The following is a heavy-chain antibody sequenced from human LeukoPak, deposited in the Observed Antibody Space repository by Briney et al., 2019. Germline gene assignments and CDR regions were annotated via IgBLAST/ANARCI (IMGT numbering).Heavy chain of an antibody. D-gene: IGHD3-16*02. CDR2: INSGGDT. CDR3: ARTSFYYDMDV. V-gene: IGHV3-53*05. Sequence: GGSLRLSCAASGFTFSSYAMNWVRQALGKGLEWVSLINSGGDTYYADSLKGRITVSRDTSNNALFLQMSGLRPEDTAVYYCARTSFYYDMDVWGQGATVTVSS. J-gene: IGHJ6*02. CDR1: GFTFSSYA.